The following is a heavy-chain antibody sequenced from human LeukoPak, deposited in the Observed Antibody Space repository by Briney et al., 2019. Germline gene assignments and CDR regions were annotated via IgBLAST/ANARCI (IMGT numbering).Heavy chain of an antibody. CDR3: ARFYGDYFDN. CDR1: GFTITSHW. V-gene: IGHV3-7*01. J-gene: IGHJ4*02. Sequence: GGSLRLSCAASGFTITSHWMSWVRQTPGKGLEWVANIKQDGSEKYYVDSVKGRFTISRDNAKNSLYLQMNSLRAEDTAVYYCARFYGDYFDNWGQGTLVTVSS. CDR2: IKQDGSEK. D-gene: IGHD4-17*01.